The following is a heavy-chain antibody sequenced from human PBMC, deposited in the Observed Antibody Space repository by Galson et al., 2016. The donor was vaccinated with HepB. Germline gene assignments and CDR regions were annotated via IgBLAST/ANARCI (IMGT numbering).Heavy chain of an antibody. J-gene: IGHJ6*02. CDR3: ARDLRLYFFVMDF. V-gene: IGHV3-7*01. D-gene: IGHD3-3*01. CDR1: GFIFRSYS. CDR2: IKEDGSET. Sequence: SLRLSCAASGFIFRSYSMTWVRQAPGKGLEWVANIKEDGSETYYVDSVKGRFTISRDNAKNSLYLQVNSLTAEDTAVYHCARDLRLYFFVMDFWGQGTTVTVSS.